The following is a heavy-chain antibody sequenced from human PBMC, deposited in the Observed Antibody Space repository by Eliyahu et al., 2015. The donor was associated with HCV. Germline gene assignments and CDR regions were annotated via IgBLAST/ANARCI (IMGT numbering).Heavy chain of an antibody. V-gene: IGHV3-30*18. J-gene: IGHJ4*02. D-gene: IGHD6-19*01. CDR3: AKDRQWLSLGPDG. CDR1: GFTFSSYG. Sequence: QVQLVESGGGVVQPGRSLRLSCAASGFTFSSYGMHWVRQAPGKGLEWVAVISNDGSNKYYAESVKGRFTISRDNSKNTLYLQMNGLRTEDTAVYYCAKDRQWLSLGPDGWGQGTLVTVSS. CDR2: ISNDGSNK.